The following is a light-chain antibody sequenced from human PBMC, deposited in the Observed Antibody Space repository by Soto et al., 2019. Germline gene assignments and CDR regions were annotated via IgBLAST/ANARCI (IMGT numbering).Light chain of an antibody. J-gene: IGKJ4*01. Sequence: EIVMTQSPATLSVSPGERATLSCRASQSVSSNLAWYQQKPGQAPRLLIYGASTRATGIPARFSGSGSGTEFTLTISCLQSKDFAVYYWQQYNNWPRTTFGGGTRVEIK. CDR2: GAS. V-gene: IGKV3-15*01. CDR1: QSVSSN. CDR3: QQYNNWPRTT.